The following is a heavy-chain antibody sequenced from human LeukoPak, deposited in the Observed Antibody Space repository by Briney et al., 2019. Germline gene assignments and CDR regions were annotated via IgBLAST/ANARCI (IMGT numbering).Heavy chain of an antibody. CDR1: VGSIRSSSYY. CDR3: ASPKGLEPSTNLSR. D-gene: IGHD1-1*01. J-gene: IGHJ4*02. V-gene: IGHV4-39*01. Sequence: SETLSLTCTVSVGSIRSSSYYWGGIRQPPGKGLEGIGSVYYSGSTYYNPSLKRRVTISVDTSKTQFSPKLSSVTAADTAVYYCASPKGLEPSTNLSRWGQGTLVTVSS. CDR2: VYYSGST.